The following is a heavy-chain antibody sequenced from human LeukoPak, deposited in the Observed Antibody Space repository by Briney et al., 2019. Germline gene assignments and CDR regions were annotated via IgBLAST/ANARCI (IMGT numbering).Heavy chain of an antibody. V-gene: IGHV4-4*09. D-gene: IGHD4-11*01. J-gene: IGHJ6*03. CDR3: ARGVTTHYYYYYMDV. Sequence: SETLSLTCTVSGGSISSYYWSSIRQPPGKGLEWIRCIYTSGSTNYNPSLKSRVTISVDTSKNQFSLKLSSVTAADTAVYYCARGVTTHYYYYYMDVWGKGTTVTVSS. CDR1: GGSISSYY. CDR2: IYTSGST.